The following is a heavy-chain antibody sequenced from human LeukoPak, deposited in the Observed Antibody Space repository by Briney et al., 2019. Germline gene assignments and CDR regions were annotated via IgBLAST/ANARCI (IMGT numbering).Heavy chain of an antibody. V-gene: IGHV3-53*01. Sequence: GGSPRLSCAASWFTVSSNYMSWVRQAPGKGLEWFSDLYSGGSTYYADSVKGRFTISRDNSKNPLYLQMNSLRAEDTAVYYGAREGYCSRTSCYTLGDAFDIWGQGTMVTVSS. CDR1: WFTVSSNY. D-gene: IGHD2-2*02. CDR3: AREGYCSRTSCYTLGDAFDI. J-gene: IGHJ3*02. CDR2: LYSGGST.